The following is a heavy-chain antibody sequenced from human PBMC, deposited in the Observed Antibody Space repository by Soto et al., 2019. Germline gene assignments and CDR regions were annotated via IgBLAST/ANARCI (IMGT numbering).Heavy chain of an antibody. CDR3: ACDEGARGGYGVDY. CDR1: GFTFSSYA. V-gene: IGHV3-23*01. D-gene: IGHD5-18*01. Sequence: GGSLRLSCAASGFTFSSYAMSWVRQAPGKGLEWVSAISGSGGSTYYADSVKGRFTISRDNSKNTLYLQMNSLRAEDTAVYYCACDEGARGGYGVDYWGQGTLVTVSS. J-gene: IGHJ4*02. CDR2: ISGSGGST.